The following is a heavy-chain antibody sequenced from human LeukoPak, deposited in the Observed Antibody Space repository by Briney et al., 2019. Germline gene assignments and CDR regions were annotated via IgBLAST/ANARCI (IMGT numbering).Heavy chain of an antibody. V-gene: IGHV3-69-1*01. Sequence: PGGSLRLSCVASGFTFSTYYMNWVRQAPGKGLEWVSSITTSGYIYYADSVKGRFTISRDDAKNSLYLQMNSLRAEDTAVYYCARASGGSCYDYWGQGTLVTVSS. D-gene: IGHD2-15*01. CDR3: ARASGGSCYDY. J-gene: IGHJ4*02. CDR1: GFTFSTYY. CDR2: ITTSGYI.